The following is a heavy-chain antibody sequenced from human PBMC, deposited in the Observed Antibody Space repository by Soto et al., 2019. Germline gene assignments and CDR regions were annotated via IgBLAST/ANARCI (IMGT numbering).Heavy chain of an antibody. J-gene: IGHJ3*02. D-gene: IGHD2-15*01. CDR2: INPSGGST. V-gene: IGHV1-46*03. Sequence: ASVKVSCKASGYTFTSYYMHWVRQTPGQGLEWMGIINPSGGSTSYAQKFQGRVTMTRDTSTSTVYMELSSLRSEDTAVYYCASSAIGYCSSGSCPDHAFDIWGQGTLVTVSS. CDR1: GYTFTSYY. CDR3: ASSAIGYCSSGSCPDHAFDI.